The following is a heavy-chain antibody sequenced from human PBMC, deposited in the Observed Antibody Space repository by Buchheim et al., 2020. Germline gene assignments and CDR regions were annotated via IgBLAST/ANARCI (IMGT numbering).Heavy chain of an antibody. CDR1: GFTFTSYP. J-gene: IGHJ1*01. CDR2: ISGGGEST. V-gene: IGHV3-23*01. D-gene: IGHD3-3*01. CDR3: ARGSNFPFGVIIG. Sequence: EVQLLESGGGLVQPGGSLRLSCAASGFTFTSYPMTWVRRTPGKGLEWVSSISGGGESTYYLQSVKGRFTIFRDNSKNTLYLQMNSLRADDTAKYYCARGSNFPFGVIIGWGQGT.